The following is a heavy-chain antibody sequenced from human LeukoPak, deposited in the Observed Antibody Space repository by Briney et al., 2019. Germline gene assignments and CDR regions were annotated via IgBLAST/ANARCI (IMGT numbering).Heavy chain of an antibody. Sequence: ASVNVSCKASGYTFTSYGISWVRQAPGQGLEWMGWISAYNGNTNYAQKLQGRVTMTTDTSTSTAYMELRSLRSDDTAVYYCARVGVLSPTYCGGDCYRLWGQGTLVTVSS. V-gene: IGHV1-18*01. CDR3: ARVGVLSPTYCGGDCYRL. J-gene: IGHJ4*02. CDR1: GYTFTSYG. D-gene: IGHD2-21*02. CDR2: ISAYNGNT.